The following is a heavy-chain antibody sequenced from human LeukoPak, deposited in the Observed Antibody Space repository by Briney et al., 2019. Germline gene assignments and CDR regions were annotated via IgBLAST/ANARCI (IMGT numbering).Heavy chain of an antibody. Sequence: SETLSLTCTVSSGSIISSNHYWGWIRQSPGKGLEWFGSVYHSGTTYYNPSLKSRVTISVDTSKNQFSLKLSSVTAAVTAVYYCARDHPYSYGSWGQGTLVTVSS. CDR3: ARDHPYSYGS. J-gene: IGHJ5*02. D-gene: IGHD5-18*01. V-gene: IGHV4-39*07. CDR2: VYHSGTT. CDR1: SGSIISSNHY.